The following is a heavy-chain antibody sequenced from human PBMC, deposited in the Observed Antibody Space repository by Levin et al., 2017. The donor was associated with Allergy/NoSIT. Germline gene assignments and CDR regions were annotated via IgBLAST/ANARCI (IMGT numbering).Heavy chain of an antibody. CDR1: GFTFSSYG. D-gene: IGHD6-13*01. V-gene: IGHV3-33*01. Sequence: GGSLRLSCAASGFTFSSYGMHWVRQAPGKGLEWVAVIWYDGSNKYYADSVKGRFTISRDNSKNTLYLQMNSLRAEDTAVYYCARPHSSSWYVHYYGMDVWGQGTTVTVSS. J-gene: IGHJ6*02. CDR3: ARPHSSSWYVHYYGMDV. CDR2: IWYDGSNK.